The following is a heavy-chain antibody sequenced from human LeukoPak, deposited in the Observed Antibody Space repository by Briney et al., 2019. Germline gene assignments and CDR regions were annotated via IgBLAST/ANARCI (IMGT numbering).Heavy chain of an antibody. V-gene: IGHV1-8*01. J-gene: IGHJ3*02. CDR1: GYTFTSYD. CDR3: ARASYDFWSGYYRRNDAFDI. CDR2: MNPNSGNT. D-gene: IGHD3-3*01. Sequence: ASVTVSCKASGYTFTSYDINWVRLATGQGLGWMGWMNPNSGNTAYAQKFQGRLTMTRKTSISTAYMELSSRRSEDTAVYYCARASYDFWSGYYRRNDAFDIWGQGTMVTVSS.